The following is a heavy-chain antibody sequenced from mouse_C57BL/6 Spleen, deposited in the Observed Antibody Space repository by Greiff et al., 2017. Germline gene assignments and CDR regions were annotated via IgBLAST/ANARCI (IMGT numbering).Heavy chain of an antibody. Sequence: QVQLQQSGAELVRPGASVTLSCKASGYTFTDYEMHWVKQTPVHGLEWIGAIDPETGGTAYNQKFKGKAILTADKSSSTAYMELRSLTSEDSAVYYCTRGYGSSDGFAYWGQGTLVTVSA. D-gene: IGHD1-1*01. CDR2: IDPETGGT. CDR1: GYTFTDYE. CDR3: TRGYGSSDGFAY. J-gene: IGHJ3*01. V-gene: IGHV1-15*01.